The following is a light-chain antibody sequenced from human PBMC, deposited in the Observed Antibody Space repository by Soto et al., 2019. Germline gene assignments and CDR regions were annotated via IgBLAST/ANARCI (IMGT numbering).Light chain of an antibody. CDR1: SGSVSAGHY. V-gene: IGLV8-61*01. CDR3: VLYMGNGISV. Sequence: QTVVTQEASFSVSPGGTVTLTCGLNSGSVSAGHYPSWYQQTPGQAPRTLIYDTNTRSSGVPNRFSGSILGNKAALTITGAQADDESDYYCVLYMGNGISVFGGGTKVTVL. J-gene: IGLJ3*02. CDR2: DTN.